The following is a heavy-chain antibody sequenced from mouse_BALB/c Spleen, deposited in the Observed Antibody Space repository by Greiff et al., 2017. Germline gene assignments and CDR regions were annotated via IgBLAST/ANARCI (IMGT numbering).Heavy chain of an antibody. CDR1: GFSFTSYG. J-gene: IGHJ2*01. CDR2: IGAGGST. Sequence: VNLVESGPGLVAPSQSLSLTCTVSGFSFTSYGVHWVRQPPGKGLEWLGVIGAGGSTNYNPALMSRLSISKDNSKSQVFLKMNSLQTDDTATYYCAAGADYFDYWGQGTTLTVSA. CDR3: AAGADYFDY. V-gene: IGHV2-9*02. D-gene: IGHD4-1*01.